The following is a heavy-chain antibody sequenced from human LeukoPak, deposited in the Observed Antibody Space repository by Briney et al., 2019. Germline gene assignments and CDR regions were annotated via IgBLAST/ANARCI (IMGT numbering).Heavy chain of an antibody. Sequence: SQTLSLTCTVSGGSISSGGYYWSWIRQHPGKGLEWIGYIYYSGSTYYNPSLKSRVTISVDTSKNQFSLKLSSVTAADTAVYYCARAPYYYDSSGYSNYYFDYWGQGTLVTVSS. J-gene: IGHJ4*02. V-gene: IGHV4-31*03. D-gene: IGHD3-22*01. CDR1: GGSISSGGYY. CDR2: IYYSGST. CDR3: ARAPYYYDSSGYSNYYFDY.